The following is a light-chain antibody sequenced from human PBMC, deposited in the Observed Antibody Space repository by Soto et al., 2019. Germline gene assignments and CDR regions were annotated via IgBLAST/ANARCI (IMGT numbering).Light chain of an antibody. Sequence: EIVLTQSPATLSLSPGERATLSFRASQSVSSYLAWYQQKPGQAPRLLIYDASNRATGIPARFSGSGSGTDFTLTISRLEPEDSAVYYCQQYGSSLLTFGGGTKVDIK. CDR3: QQYGSSLLT. J-gene: IGKJ4*01. CDR2: DAS. CDR1: QSVSSY. V-gene: IGKV3-11*01.